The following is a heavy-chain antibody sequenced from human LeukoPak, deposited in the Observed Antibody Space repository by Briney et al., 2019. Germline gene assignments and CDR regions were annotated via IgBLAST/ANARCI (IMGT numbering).Heavy chain of an antibody. CDR3: ARHDNDYSNFPRYFFRYYGMDV. J-gene: IGHJ6*02. Sequence: QPGGSLRLSCAASGFTFSSYAMHWVRQAPGKGLEWVAVISYDGSNKYYADSVKGQFTISRDNSKNTLYLQMNSLRAEDTAVYYCARHDNDYSNFPRYFFRYYGMDVWGQGTTVTVSS. CDR2: ISYDGSNK. V-gene: IGHV3-30-3*01. CDR1: GFTFSSYA. D-gene: IGHD4-11*01.